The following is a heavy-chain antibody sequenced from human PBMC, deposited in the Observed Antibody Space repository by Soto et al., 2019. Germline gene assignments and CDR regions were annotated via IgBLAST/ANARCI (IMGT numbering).Heavy chain of an antibody. CDR2: IYYSGST. Sequence: PSETLSLTCTVSGGSISSYYWSWIRQPPGKGLEWIGYIYYSGSTNYNPSLKSRVTISVDTSKNQFSLKLSSVTAADTAVYHCAREAPVSYYYYYGMDVWGQGTTVTVSS. J-gene: IGHJ6*02. CDR3: AREAPVSYYYYYGMDV. CDR1: GGSISSYY. V-gene: IGHV4-59*01.